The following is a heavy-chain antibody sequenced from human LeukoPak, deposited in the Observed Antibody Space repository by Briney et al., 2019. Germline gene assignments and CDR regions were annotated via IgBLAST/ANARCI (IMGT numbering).Heavy chain of an antibody. V-gene: IGHV3-30*18. J-gene: IGHJ2*01. CDR1: GFTLSSYS. CDR2: ISYDGSNK. D-gene: IGHD1-26*01. CDR3: AKDPMVGATTVGFLAYFDL. Sequence: GGSLRLSCAASGFTLSSYSMNWVRQAPGKGLEWVAVISYDGSNKYYADSVKGRFTISRDNSKNTLYLQMNSLRAEDTAVYYCAKDPMVGATTVGFLAYFDLWGRGTLVTVSS.